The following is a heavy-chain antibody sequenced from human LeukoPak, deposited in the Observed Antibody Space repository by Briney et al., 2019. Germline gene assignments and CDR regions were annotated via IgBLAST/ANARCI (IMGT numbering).Heavy chain of an antibody. Sequence: ASVKVSCKASGYTFNSYGISWVRQAPGQGLEWMGWISTYNGHTNYAQKLQGRVTMTTDTSTSTAYMELRSLRSDDTAVYYCARVGIATNWFDPWGQGTLVTVSS. CDR3: ARVGIATNWFDP. CDR1: GYTFNSYG. V-gene: IGHV1-18*01. D-gene: IGHD6-13*01. J-gene: IGHJ5*02. CDR2: ISTYNGHT.